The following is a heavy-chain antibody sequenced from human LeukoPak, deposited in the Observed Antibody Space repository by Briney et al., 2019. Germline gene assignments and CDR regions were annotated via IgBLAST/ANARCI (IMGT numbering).Heavy chain of an antibody. V-gene: IGHV4-34*01. D-gene: IGHD4-17*01. CDR3: AREREGPYGYLDY. Sequence: PSETLSLTCAVYGGSFSGYYWSWIRQPPGKGLEWIGEINHSGSTNYNPSLKSRVTISVDTSKNQFSLKLSSVTAADTAVYFCAREREGPYGYLDYWGQGTLVTVSS. J-gene: IGHJ4*02. CDR1: GGSFSGYY. CDR2: INHSGST.